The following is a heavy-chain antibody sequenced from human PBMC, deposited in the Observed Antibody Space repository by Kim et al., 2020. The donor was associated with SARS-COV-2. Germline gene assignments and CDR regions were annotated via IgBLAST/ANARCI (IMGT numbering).Heavy chain of an antibody. CDR3: ARADPPNYYDSSGFDY. J-gene: IGHJ4*02. Sequence: ASVKVSCKASGYTFTSYGISWVRQAPGQGLEWMGWISAYNGNTNYAQKLQGRVTMTTDTSTSTAYMELRSLRSDDTAVYYCARADPPNYYDSSGFDYWGQGTLVTVSS. CDR1: GYTFTSYG. V-gene: IGHV1-18*01. D-gene: IGHD3-22*01. CDR2: ISAYNGNT.